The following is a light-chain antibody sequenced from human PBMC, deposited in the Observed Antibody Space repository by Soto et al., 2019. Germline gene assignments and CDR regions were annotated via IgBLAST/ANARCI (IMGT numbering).Light chain of an antibody. CDR1: QTFGNY. J-gene: IGKJ2*01. CDR2: AAS. CDR3: QQSYSTPYT. V-gene: IGKV1-39*01. Sequence: DIQMTQSPSSLSASVGDRVTITCRASQTFGNYLNWYQQKPGKAPKVLIYAASSLQSGVPSRFSGSGSGTDFTLTISSLQTEDFATYYCQQSYSTPYTFGQGTKLEIK.